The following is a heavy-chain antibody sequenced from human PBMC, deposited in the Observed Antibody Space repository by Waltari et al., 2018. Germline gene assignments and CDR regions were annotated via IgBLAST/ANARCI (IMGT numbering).Heavy chain of an antibody. V-gene: IGHV1-24*01. CDR3: ARDRPYSTVTTRAFDI. CDR2: FDPEDGET. Sequence: QVQLVQSGAEVKKPGASVKVSCKVSGYTLTELSMHWVRQAPGKGLEWMGGFDPEDGETIYARKFQGRVTITADESTSTAYMELSSLRSEDTAVYYCARDRPYSTVTTRAFDIWGQGTMVTVSS. D-gene: IGHD4-17*01. J-gene: IGHJ3*02. CDR1: GYTLTELS.